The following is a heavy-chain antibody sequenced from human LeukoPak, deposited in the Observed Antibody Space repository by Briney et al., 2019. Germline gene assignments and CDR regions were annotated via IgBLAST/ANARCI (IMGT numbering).Heavy chain of an antibody. Sequence: PSETLSLTCTVSGGSISSSYYYWGWIRQPPGKGLEWIGNIYNSGSTYYNPSLKSRVTISVDTSKNQFSLKLTSVTAADTAMYYCASSLYDTRGYYFDYWGQGTLVTVSS. D-gene: IGHD3-22*01. CDR2: IYNSGST. J-gene: IGHJ4*02. CDR1: GGSISSSYYY. V-gene: IGHV4-39*01. CDR3: ASSLYDTRGYYFDY.